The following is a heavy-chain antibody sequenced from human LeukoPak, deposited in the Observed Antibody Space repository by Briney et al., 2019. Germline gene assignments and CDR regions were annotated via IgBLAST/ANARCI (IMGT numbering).Heavy chain of an antibody. CDR1: GFTFSRYW. Sequence: GGSLRLSCAASGFTFSRYWMSWVRQAPGKGLEWVANIKQDGSEKYYVDSVKGRFTISRDNTKNSLYLQMNSLRAEDTAVYYCARDRNYGSGSYYMDVWGKGTTVTISS. V-gene: IGHV3-7*03. D-gene: IGHD3-10*01. CDR3: ARDRNYGSGSYYMDV. J-gene: IGHJ6*03. CDR2: IKQDGSEK.